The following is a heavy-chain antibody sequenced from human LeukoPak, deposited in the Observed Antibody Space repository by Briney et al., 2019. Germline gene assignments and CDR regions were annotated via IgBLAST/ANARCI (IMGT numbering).Heavy chain of an antibody. J-gene: IGHJ5*02. CDR2: SNGYNEKT. CDR3: ARDPGSFLSGSGWLNWFDR. Sequence: ASVKVSCKASGYTFTRYGINWVRQAPGQELEWMGWSNGYNEKTNYAQKFQGRVTITSDTSMNTAYMELRRLRSDDTAVYYCARDPGSFLSGSGWLNWFDRWGQGTLVTVSP. V-gene: IGHV1-18*01. D-gene: IGHD6-19*01. CDR1: GYTFTRYG.